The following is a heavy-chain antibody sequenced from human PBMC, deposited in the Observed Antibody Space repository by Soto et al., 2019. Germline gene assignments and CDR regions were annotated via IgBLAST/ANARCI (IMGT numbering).Heavy chain of an antibody. V-gene: IGHV1-69*02. Sequence: GASVKVSCKASGGTFSSYTISWVRQAPGQGLEWMGRIIPILGIANYAQKFQGRVTITADKPTSTAYMELSSLRSEDTAVYYCARVLYCSSTSCFAAFDPWGQGTLVTVSS. CDR3: ARVLYCSSTSCFAAFDP. CDR2: IIPILGIA. D-gene: IGHD2-2*01. J-gene: IGHJ5*02. CDR1: GGTFSSYT.